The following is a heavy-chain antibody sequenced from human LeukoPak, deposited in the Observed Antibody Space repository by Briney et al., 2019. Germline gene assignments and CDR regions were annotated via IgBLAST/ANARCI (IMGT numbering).Heavy chain of an antibody. V-gene: IGHV3-23*01. Sequence: GGSLRLSCAASGFTFSSYAMSWVRQAPGKGLEWVSGIPSSGPVTYYADSVKGRFTISRDNSKNTLYLQMNSLTAEDTGVYYCARNRGYYYYYMDVWAKGTTVTVSS. J-gene: IGHJ6*03. CDR2: IPSSGPVT. CDR3: ARNRGYYYYYMDV. CDR1: GFTFSSYA.